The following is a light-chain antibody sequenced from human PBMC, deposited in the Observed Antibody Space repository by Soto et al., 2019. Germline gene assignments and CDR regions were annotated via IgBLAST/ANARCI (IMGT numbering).Light chain of an antibody. CDR1: QSISSNY. CDR3: QQYGGSPRT. J-gene: IGKJ1*01. V-gene: IGKV3-20*01. Sequence: EIVLTQSPGTLSLSPGERATLSCRASQSISSNYLAWYQQTPGQAPRLLIYDASSRAAGIPDRFSGSGSGTDFTLTISRLEPEDFGLYYCQQYGGSPRTFGQGTKVEIK. CDR2: DAS.